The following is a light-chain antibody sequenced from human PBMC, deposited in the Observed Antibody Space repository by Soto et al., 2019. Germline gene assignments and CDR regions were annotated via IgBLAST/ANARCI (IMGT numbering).Light chain of an antibody. J-gene: IGKJ1*01. CDR3: QQSFSLPPT. CDR1: QSIISY. Sequence: DIQMNQSPSSLSASVGDTVTITCRASQSIISYLNWYQQKPGKAPKLLIYTAFTLQSGVPSRFSGSASGTEFTLTISSVQPEDFATYYCQQSFSLPPTFGQGNRVEIK. CDR2: TAF. V-gene: IGKV1-39*01.